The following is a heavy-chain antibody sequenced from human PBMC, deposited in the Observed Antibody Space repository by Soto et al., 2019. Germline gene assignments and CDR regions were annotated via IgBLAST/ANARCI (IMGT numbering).Heavy chain of an antibody. Sequence: PWGSLRLSCAASGFTFSSYAMHWVRQAPGKGLEWVAVISYDGSNKYYADSVKGRFTISRDNSKNTLYLQMNSLRAEDTAVYYCARGIVEMATIGDYYYYYGMDVWGQGXTVTVYS. J-gene: IGHJ6*02. V-gene: IGHV3-30-3*01. CDR1: GFTFSSYA. CDR2: ISYDGSNK. CDR3: ARGIVEMATIGDYYYYYGMDV. D-gene: IGHD5-12*01.